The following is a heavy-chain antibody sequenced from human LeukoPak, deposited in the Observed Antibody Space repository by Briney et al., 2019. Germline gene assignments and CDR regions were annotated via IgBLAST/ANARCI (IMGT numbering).Heavy chain of an antibody. V-gene: IGHV4-30-2*01. CDR2: IYHSGST. Sequence: SQTLSLTCSVSGGSISSGGYSWSWTRQPPGKGLEWIGYIYHSGSTYYNPSLKSRVTISVDRSKNQFSLKLSSVTAADTAVYYCARGSIAARIFDYWGQGTLVTVSS. CDR3: ARGSIAARIFDY. CDR1: GGSISSGGYS. D-gene: IGHD6-6*01. J-gene: IGHJ4*02.